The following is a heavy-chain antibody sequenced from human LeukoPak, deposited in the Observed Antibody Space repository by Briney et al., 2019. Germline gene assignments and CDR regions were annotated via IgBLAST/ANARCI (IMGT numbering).Heavy chain of an antibody. D-gene: IGHD3-22*01. Sequence: PGGSLRLSCAASGFTFSSYAMSWVRQAPGKGLEWVSAISGSGGSTYYADSVKGRFTNSRDNSKNTLYLQMNSLRAEDTAVYYCARSGSSGYYPDAFDIWGQGTMVTVSS. V-gene: IGHV3-23*01. CDR3: ARSGSSGYYPDAFDI. J-gene: IGHJ3*02. CDR2: ISGSGGST. CDR1: GFTFSSYA.